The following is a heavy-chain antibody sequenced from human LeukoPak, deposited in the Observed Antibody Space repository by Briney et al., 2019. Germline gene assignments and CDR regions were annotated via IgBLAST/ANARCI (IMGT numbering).Heavy chain of an antibody. CDR1: GGSLSAFY. CDR2: INHSGDT. CDR3: ARRAVAENYFDY. V-gene: IGHV4-34*01. J-gene: IGHJ4*02. Sequence: SETLSLTCAVYGGSLSAFYWSWIRQPPGKGLEWIGEINHSGDTNYNPSLKSRVSISVDTSKRQFSLKLTSVTAADTAVYYCARRAVAENYFDYWGQGTLVTDSS. D-gene: IGHD6-19*01.